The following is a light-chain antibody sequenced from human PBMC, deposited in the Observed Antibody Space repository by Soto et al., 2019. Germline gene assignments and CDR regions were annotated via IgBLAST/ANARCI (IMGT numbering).Light chain of an antibody. CDR1: QSVRGTS. Sequence: DIVLTQSPGTLSLSPGERATLSCRASQSVRGTSLAWYQQKPGQAPRLLIYAASTRATGIPDRFSGSGSGTDFTLSISRLEPEDFAVYYCQLYGTSPKPFGQGTKVDIK. CDR3: QLYGTSPKP. V-gene: IGKV3-20*01. J-gene: IGKJ1*01. CDR2: AAS.